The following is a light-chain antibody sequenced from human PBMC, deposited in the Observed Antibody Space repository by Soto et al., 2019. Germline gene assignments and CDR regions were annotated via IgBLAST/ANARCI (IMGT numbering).Light chain of an antibody. V-gene: IGKV4-1*01. J-gene: IGKJ2*01. Sequence: DIVMTQSPDSLAVSRGERATINCKFSQSVLYSSNNKNYLAWCQQKPGQPPKLLIYWASTRESGVPDRFSGSGSGTDFALSISSLQAEDVAVYYCQQYYSTLAFGQGTKLEIK. CDR3: QQYYSTLA. CDR1: QSVLYSSNNKNY. CDR2: WAS.